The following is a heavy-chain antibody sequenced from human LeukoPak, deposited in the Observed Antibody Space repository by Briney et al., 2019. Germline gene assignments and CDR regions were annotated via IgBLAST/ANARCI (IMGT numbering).Heavy chain of an antibody. V-gene: IGHV1-8*03. CDR3: ARGPRHEDFHY. CDR1: GYTLTSYD. Sequence: ASVKVSCKASGYTLTSYDINWVRQATGQGLEWMGCMKPSRDNTGYAQKFQGRVTIPRTTPITQAYMERSSRRSEDTAVYYCARGPRHEDFHYWGQGTLVTVSS. CDR2: MKPSRDNT. J-gene: IGHJ4*02.